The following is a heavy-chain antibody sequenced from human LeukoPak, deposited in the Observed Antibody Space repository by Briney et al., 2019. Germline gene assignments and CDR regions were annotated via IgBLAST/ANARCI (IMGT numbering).Heavy chain of an antibody. CDR3: ARWGRYYYYYGMDV. D-gene: IGHD2-15*01. V-gene: IGHV1-8*01. CDR1: GYTFTSYD. CDR2: MNPNSGNT. J-gene: IGHJ6*02. Sequence: ASAKVSCKASGYTFTSYDINWVRQATGQGLEWMGWMNPNSGNTGYAQKFQGRVTVTRNTSISTAYMELSSLRSEDTAVYYCARWGRYYYYYGMDVWGQGTTVTVSS.